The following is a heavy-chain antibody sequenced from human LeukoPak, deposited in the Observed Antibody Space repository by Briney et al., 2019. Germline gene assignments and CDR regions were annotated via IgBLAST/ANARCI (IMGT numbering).Heavy chain of an antibody. V-gene: IGHV1-69*06. D-gene: IGHD3-9*01. CDR1: GGTFSSYA. Sequence: ASVKVSCKASGGTFSSYAISWVRQAPGQGLEWMGGIIPIFGTANYAQKFQGRVTITADKSTSTAYMELSSLRPEDTAVYYCARLYYDILTGYYGNWFDPWGQGTLVTASS. CDR2: IIPIFGTA. J-gene: IGHJ5*02. CDR3: ARLYYDILTGYYGNWFDP.